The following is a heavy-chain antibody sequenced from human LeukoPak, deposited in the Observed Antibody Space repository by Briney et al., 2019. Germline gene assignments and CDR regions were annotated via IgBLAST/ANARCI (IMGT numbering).Heavy chain of an antibody. Sequence: GGSLRLSCAASGFTFSSYEMNWVRQAPGKGLEWASYISSSGSTIYYADSVKGRFTISRDNAKNSLFLQMNSLRAEDTAVYYCAREAAYYFDYWGQGTLVTVSS. D-gene: IGHD6-25*01. J-gene: IGHJ4*02. CDR2: ISSSGSTI. CDR1: GFTFSSYE. V-gene: IGHV3-48*03. CDR3: AREAAYYFDY.